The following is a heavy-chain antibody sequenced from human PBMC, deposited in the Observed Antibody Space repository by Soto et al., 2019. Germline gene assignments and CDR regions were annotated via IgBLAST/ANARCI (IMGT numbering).Heavy chain of an antibody. CDR2: ISTSGSMK. CDR1: GFILNDYY. D-gene: IGHD1-26*01. J-gene: IGHJ3*02. Sequence: QVQLAESGGGLVKPGGTLRLSCAASGFILNDYYMSWIRQAPGKGLEWVSSISTSGSMKYYADSVKGRFTISRDNAKNSMYLQVNSLRAEDTAVYYCARQYYDSGRGAFDIWGQGTMVTVSS. CDR3: ARQYYDSGRGAFDI. V-gene: IGHV3-11*01.